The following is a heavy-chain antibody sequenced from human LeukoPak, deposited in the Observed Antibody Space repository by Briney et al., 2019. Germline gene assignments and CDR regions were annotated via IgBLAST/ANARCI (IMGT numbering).Heavy chain of an antibody. CDR3: ARYIVATITGFDY. Sequence: GGSLRLSCAASGFTFSSYSMNWVRQAPGKGLEWVSSISSSSSYIYYADSVKGRFTISRDNAKNSLYLQMNSLRAEDTAVYYCARYIVATITGFDYWGQGTLVTVSS. V-gene: IGHV3-21*01. CDR1: GFTFSSYS. D-gene: IGHD5-12*01. J-gene: IGHJ4*02. CDR2: ISSSSSYI.